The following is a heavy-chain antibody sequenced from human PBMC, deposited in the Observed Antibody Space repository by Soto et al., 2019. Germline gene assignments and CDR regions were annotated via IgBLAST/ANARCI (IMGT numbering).Heavy chain of an antibody. D-gene: IGHD3-22*01. J-gene: IGHJ4*02. CDR3: VRARYFTDSSGYTRGFDF. Sequence: VQLVESGGGLVQPGGSLRLSCAASGFTLSDHYIDWVRQAPGRGLEWVGRSRDKPSGYTTQYAASVRGRFTTSREDSKNSVYLQMNSLKSEDTAVYYCVRARYFTDSSGYTRGFDFWGQGTLVTVSS. CDR1: GFTLSDHY. V-gene: IGHV3-72*01. CDR2: SRDKPSGYTT.